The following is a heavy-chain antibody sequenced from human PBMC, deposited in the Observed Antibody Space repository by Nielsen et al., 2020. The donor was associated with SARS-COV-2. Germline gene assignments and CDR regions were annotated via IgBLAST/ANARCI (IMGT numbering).Heavy chain of an antibody. V-gene: IGHV1-69*04. D-gene: IGHD2-2*01. CDR2: IIPVLEIA. CDR3: ARSRGCSATSCFFDY. CDR1: GGNFKSFA. J-gene: IGHJ4*02. Sequence: SVKVSCKVSGGNFKSFAISWVRQAPGQGLDWMGRIIPVLEIANYAQTFQGRVTIIADKTTSTAYMELSGLSSEDTAVYYCARSRGCSATSCFFDYWGQGALVTVSS.